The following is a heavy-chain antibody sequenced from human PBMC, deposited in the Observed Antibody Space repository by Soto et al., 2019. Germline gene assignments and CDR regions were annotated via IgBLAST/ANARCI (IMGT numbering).Heavy chain of an antibody. D-gene: IGHD3-22*01. CDR2: ISSNGGST. CDR3: ARGPHIVVRYEGFDI. Sequence: GGSLRLSCSASGFTFSSYAMHWVRQAPGKGLEYVSAISSNGGSTYYADSVKGRFTISRDNSKNTLYLQMNSLRAEDTAVYYCARGPHIVVRYEGFDIWGQGTMVTVSS. J-gene: IGHJ3*02. V-gene: IGHV3-64*04. CDR1: GFTFSSYA.